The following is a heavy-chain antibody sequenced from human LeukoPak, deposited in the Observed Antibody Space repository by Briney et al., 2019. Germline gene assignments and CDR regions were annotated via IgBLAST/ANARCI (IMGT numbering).Heavy chain of an antibody. CDR3: ARVRTNTYGFDY. CDR2: INSDGSST. Sequence: GGSLRLSCAASGFTFSYYWMHWVRQAPGKGLVWVSHINSDGSSTSYADSVKGRFTISRDNAKNTLYLQMNSLRAEGTAVYCCARVRTNTYGFDYWGQGTLVTVSS. D-gene: IGHD5-18*01. J-gene: IGHJ4*02. V-gene: IGHV3-74*01. CDR1: GFTFSYYW.